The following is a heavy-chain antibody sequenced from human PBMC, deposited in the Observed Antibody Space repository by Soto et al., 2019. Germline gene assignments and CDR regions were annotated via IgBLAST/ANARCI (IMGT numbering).Heavy chain of an antibody. J-gene: IGHJ6*02. Sequence: QVQLVQSGAEVRRPGASVKVSCKASGYTFSNGGINWVRQAPGQGLEWMGWISAYNGNTEYAQNFQGRVTMTTDTSTSTAYMELRSLRSDDTAVYSCARGGPTSADYYYGMDVWGLGTTVTVSS. CDR2: ISAYNGNT. D-gene: IGHD3-10*01. CDR3: ARGGPTSADYYYGMDV. V-gene: IGHV1-18*01. CDR1: GYTFSNGG.